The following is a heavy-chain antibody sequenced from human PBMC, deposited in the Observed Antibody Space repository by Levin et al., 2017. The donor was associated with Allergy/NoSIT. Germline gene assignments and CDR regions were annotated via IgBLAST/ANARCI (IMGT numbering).Heavy chain of an antibody. J-gene: IGHJ4*02. CDR2: INPKTGDT. V-gene: IGHV1-2*07. D-gene: IGHD1-14*01. Sequence: ASVKVSCKASGYTFTGYYIHWVRQAPGQGLEWMGWINPKTGDTNYLHKFQGRVTMTRDTSITTAYMELSSLSSDDTAVYYCARDPDRRGSFFDYWGQGTLVTVPS. CDR1: GYTFTGYY. CDR3: ARDPDRRGSFFDY.